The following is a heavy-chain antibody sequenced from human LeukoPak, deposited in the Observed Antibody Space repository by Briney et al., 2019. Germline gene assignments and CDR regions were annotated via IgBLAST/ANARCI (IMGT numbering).Heavy chain of an antibody. D-gene: IGHD6-6*01. J-gene: IGHJ6*02. CDR1: GGSISTYY. CDR2: IYYSGNT. V-gene: IGHV4-59*01. CDR3: ARSYSSSGYYYYGMDL. Sequence: SETLSLTCTVSGGSISTYYWSWIRQPPGKGLEWIGYIYYSGNTIYNSSLKSRVTISVDKSKNQFSLKLSSVTAADTAVYYCARSYSSSGYYYYGMDLWGQGITVTVSS.